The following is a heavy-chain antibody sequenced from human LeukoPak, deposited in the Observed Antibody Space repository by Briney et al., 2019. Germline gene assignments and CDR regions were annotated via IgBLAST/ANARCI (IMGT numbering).Heavy chain of an antibody. Sequence: PSETLSLTCTVSGGSISCYYWSWIRQPAGKGLEWIGRIYTSGSTNYNPSLKSRVTMSVDTSKNQFSLKLSSVTAADTAVYYCARVPGSGSYLAFDIWGQGTMVTVSS. CDR3: ARVPGSGSYLAFDI. CDR1: GGSISCYY. J-gene: IGHJ3*02. D-gene: IGHD1-26*01. V-gene: IGHV4-4*07. CDR2: IYTSGST.